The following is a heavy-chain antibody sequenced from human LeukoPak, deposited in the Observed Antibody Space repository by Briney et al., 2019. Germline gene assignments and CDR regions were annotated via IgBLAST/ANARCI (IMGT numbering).Heavy chain of an antibody. Sequence: SETLSLTCTVSGGPINNYYWYWIRQPPGKGLEWIGYIYHSGNTNYSPSLESRVTMSVDESKNQFSLRVHFVSAADTAVYYCASTRRAAVAGRFDSWGQGTLVTVSS. V-gene: IGHV4-4*09. CDR2: IYHSGNT. D-gene: IGHD6-19*01. J-gene: IGHJ4*02. CDR1: GGPINNYY. CDR3: ASTRRAAVAGRFDS.